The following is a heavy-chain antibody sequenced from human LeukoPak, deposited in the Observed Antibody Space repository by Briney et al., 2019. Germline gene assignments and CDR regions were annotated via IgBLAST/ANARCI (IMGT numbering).Heavy chain of an antibody. CDR1: GFTFSSYS. CDR2: ISSSSSYI. V-gene: IGHV3-21*01. CDR3: VRDQSGFLAEYFHH. Sequence: GGSLRLSCPASGFTFSSYSMNWVRQAPGRGLEWVSSISSSSSYIYYADSVKGRFTISRDNAKNSLYLQMNSLRAEDTAVYYCVRDQSGFLAEYFHHWGQGTLVTVSS. D-gene: IGHD3-3*01. J-gene: IGHJ1*01.